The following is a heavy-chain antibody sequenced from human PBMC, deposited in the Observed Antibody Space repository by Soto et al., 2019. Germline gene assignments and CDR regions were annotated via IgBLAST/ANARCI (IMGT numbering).Heavy chain of an antibody. Sequence: QVQLVQSGAEVKKPGASVKVSCQTSGFNFSTYYFNWVRQAAGQGPEWMGWLNPRNGQTGYVQKFRGRVTMPRDTSIATVYLEPSRLTSEDTAIYFCARETDTSMVDYWGQGTLVTVSS. D-gene: IGHD5-18*01. CDR1: GFNFSTYY. J-gene: IGHJ4*02. V-gene: IGHV1-8*01. CDR2: LNPRNGQT. CDR3: ARETDTSMVDY.